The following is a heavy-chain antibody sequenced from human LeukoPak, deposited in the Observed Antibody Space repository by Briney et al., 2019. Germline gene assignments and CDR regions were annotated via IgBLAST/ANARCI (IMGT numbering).Heavy chain of an antibody. V-gene: IGHV4-39*07. D-gene: IGHD3-10*01. CDR3: ARDYYGSGSSLHY. CDR2: IYYSGST. CDR1: GGSISSSSYY. J-gene: IGHJ4*02. Sequence: PSETLSLTCTVSGGSISSSSYYWGWIRQPPGKGLEWIGSIYYSGSTYYNPSLKSRVTISVDTSKNQFSLKLSSVTAADTAVYYCARDYYGSGSSLHYWGQGTLVTVSS.